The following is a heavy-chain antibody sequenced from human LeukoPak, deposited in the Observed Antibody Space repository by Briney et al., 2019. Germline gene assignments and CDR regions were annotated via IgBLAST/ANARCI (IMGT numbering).Heavy chain of an antibody. D-gene: IGHD3-10*01. CDR1: GGSISSGSYY. CDR2: IYTSGST. V-gene: IGHV4-61*02. Sequence: PSETLSLTCTVSGGSISSGSYYWSWIRQPAGKGLEWIGRIYTSGSTNYNPSLKSRVTISVDTSKNQFSLKLSSVTAADTAVYYCARLCLRYGSGSYITLPKIYAFDIWGQGTMVTVSS. J-gene: IGHJ3*02. CDR3: ARLCLRYGSGSYITLPKIYAFDI.